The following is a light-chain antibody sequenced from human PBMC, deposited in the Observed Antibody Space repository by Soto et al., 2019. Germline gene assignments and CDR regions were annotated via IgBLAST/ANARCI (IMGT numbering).Light chain of an antibody. CDR3: RQSFSIPFT. CDR2: DTS. CDR1: QTIGKY. V-gene: IGKV1-39*01. J-gene: IGKJ3*01. Sequence: DIQLTQSPSSLSATVGDRVTITCRPSQTIGKYLNWYQQEPGKAPKLLIYDTSYLQSGVPSRFSGSASGTAYTVSINNLRPEDFATYYGRQSFSIPFTFGPGAKVDIK.